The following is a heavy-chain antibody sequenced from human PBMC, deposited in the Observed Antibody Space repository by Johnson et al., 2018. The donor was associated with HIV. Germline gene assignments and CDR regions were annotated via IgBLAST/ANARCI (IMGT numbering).Heavy chain of an antibody. Sequence: VQLVESGGGLVQPGGSLRLSCAASGFTFSSYAMSWVRQAPGKGLEWVSAISGSGGNTYYADSVKGRFTISRDNSKNTLYLQMNSLRAEDTAVYYCAKAGDLYCSSTSCYVGSFDVWGQGTVVTVSS. V-gene: IGHV3-23*04. D-gene: IGHD2-2*01. CDR2: ISGSGGNT. CDR1: GFTFSSYA. J-gene: IGHJ3*01. CDR3: AKAGDLYCSSTSCYVGSFDV.